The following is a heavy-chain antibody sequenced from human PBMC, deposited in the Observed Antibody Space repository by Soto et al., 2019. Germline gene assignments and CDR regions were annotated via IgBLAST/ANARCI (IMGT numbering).Heavy chain of an antibody. J-gene: IGHJ4*02. CDR3: ARAVGATVPLDY. V-gene: IGHV3-48*03. D-gene: IGHD1-26*01. CDR1: GFTFSSYE. Sequence: EVQLVESGGGLVQPGGSLRLSCAASGFTFSSYEMNWVRQAPGKGLEWVSYISSSGSTIYYADSVKGRFTISRDNAKNSLYLQMNSLRAEDTAVYYCARAVGATVPLDYWGQGTLVTVSS. CDR2: ISSSGSTI.